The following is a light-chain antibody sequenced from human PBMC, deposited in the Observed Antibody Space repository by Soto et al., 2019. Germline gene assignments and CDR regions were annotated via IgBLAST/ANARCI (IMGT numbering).Light chain of an antibody. CDR1: SSDVGSYNL. CDR3: CSSAGSGTYV. Sequence: QSVLTQPASVSGSPGQSITISCTGTSSDVGSYNLVSWYQQHPGKAPKLMIYEGSKRPSGVSNRFSGSKSGNTASLTISGLQAEDEDDYYYCSSAGSGTYVFGTGTKLTVL. V-gene: IGLV2-23*01. J-gene: IGLJ1*01. CDR2: EGS.